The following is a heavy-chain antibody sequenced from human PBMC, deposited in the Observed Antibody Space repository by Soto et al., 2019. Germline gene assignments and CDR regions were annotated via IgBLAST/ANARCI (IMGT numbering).Heavy chain of an antibody. D-gene: IGHD3-10*01. J-gene: IGHJ3*02. Sequence: ASVKVSCKASGYTFTSYGISWVRQAPGQGLEWMGWISAYNGNTNYAQKLQGRVTMTTDTSTSSAYMVLRSLRSDDTAVYYCARDMVRGVIITEDAFDIWGQGTMVTVSS. CDR1: GYTFTSYG. V-gene: IGHV1-18*01. CDR3: ARDMVRGVIITEDAFDI. CDR2: ISAYNGNT.